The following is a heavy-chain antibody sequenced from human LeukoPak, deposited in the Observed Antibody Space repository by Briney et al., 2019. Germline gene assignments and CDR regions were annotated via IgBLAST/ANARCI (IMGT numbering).Heavy chain of an antibody. D-gene: IGHD3-3*01. CDR3: ARAQRAYYTGYMDV. V-gene: IGHV3-7*01. Sequence: PGGSLRLSCAASGFTFSSYWMSWVRQAPGKGLEWVANIKQDGSEKYYVDSVKGRFTISRDNAKNSLYLQMNSLRAEDTAVYYCARAQRAYYTGYMDVWGKGTTVTVSS. J-gene: IGHJ6*03. CDR1: GFTFSSYW. CDR2: IKQDGSEK.